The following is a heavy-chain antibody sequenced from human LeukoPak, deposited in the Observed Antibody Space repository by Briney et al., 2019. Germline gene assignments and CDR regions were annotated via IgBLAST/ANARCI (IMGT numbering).Heavy chain of an antibody. J-gene: IGHJ6*02. CDR3: ARVGIAAAGTWNYYYGMDV. Sequence: ASVKVSCKASGYTFTGYYMHWVRQAPGQGLEWMGWINPNSGGTNYAQKFQGRVTMTRDTSISTAYMELSRLRSDDTAVYYCARVGIAAAGTWNYYYGMDVWGQGTTATVSS. CDR2: INPNSGGT. CDR1: GYTFTGYY. D-gene: IGHD6-13*01. V-gene: IGHV1-2*02.